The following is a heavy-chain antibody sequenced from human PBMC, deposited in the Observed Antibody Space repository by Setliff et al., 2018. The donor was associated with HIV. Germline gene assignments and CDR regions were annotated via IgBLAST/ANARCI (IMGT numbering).Heavy chain of an antibody. D-gene: IGHD3-22*01. CDR2: ISPDIGDT. Sequence: ASVKVSCKASGYTFNDNYIHWVRQAPGQGLEWMGRISPDIGDTNYAQMFHGRVTMTRGTSTNTVYMELRSLRSEETAVFYCARDGGDGSGYYYADYWGQGTLVTVSS. V-gene: IGHV1-2*06. CDR1: GYTFNDNY. CDR3: ARDGGDGSGYYYADY. J-gene: IGHJ4*02.